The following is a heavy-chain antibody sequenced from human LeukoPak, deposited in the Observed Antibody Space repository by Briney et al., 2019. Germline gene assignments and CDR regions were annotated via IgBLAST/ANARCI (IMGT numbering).Heavy chain of an antibody. Sequence: PGVSLRLSCAASGFTFSSYAMHWVRQAPGKGLEYVSAISRNGGSTYYANSVKGRFTISRDNSKNTLYLQMGSLRAEDMAVYYCARGATLDYWGQGTLVTVSS. CDR3: ARGATLDY. D-gene: IGHD5-12*01. CDR1: GFTFSSYA. CDR2: ISRNGGST. J-gene: IGHJ4*02. V-gene: IGHV3-64*01.